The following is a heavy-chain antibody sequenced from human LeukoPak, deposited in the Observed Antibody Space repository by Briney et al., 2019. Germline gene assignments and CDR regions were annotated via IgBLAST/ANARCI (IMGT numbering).Heavy chain of an antibody. V-gene: IGHV3-23*01. CDR2: ISANGGET. J-gene: IGHJ4*02. Sequence: QPGGSLRLSCAASGFTFSIYAMNWVRQAPGKGLEWVSSISANGGETHYADSVKGRFTISRDNSKNTLYLQINNPRVEDTAVYYCAKRYYEFPLDYWGQGTLFAVSS. CDR3: AKRYYEFPLDY. CDR1: GFTFSIYA. D-gene: IGHD3-3*01.